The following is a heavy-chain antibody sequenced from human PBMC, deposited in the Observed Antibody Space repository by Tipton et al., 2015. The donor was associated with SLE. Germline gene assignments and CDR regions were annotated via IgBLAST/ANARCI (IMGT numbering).Heavy chain of an antibody. CDR2: ISYTGAT. CDR3: TRGNVISWFCP. D-gene: IGHD4-11*01. CDR1: GGSISRGFFY. Sequence: TLSLTCSVSGGSISRGFFYWGWIRQSPGKGQECIGSISYTGATYYNLSPKSRVTISVDTSKNQFSLKLSSVTAADTAVYCCTRGNVISWFCPWGRGTLVTVSS. J-gene: IGHJ5*02. V-gene: IGHV4-39*07.